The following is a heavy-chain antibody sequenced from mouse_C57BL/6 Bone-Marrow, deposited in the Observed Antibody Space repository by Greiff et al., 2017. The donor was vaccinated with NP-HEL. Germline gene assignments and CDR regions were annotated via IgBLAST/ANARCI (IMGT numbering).Heavy chain of an antibody. J-gene: IGHJ2*01. Sequence: QVQLQQPGAELVRPGTSVKLSCKASGYTFTSYWMHWVKQRPGQGLEWIGVIDPSDSYTKYNQKFKGKATLTVDTSSSTAYMQLSSLTSEDSAVYYCARGITTVVANDYWGQGTTRTVSS. CDR3: ARGITTVVANDY. D-gene: IGHD1-1*01. CDR2: IDPSDSYT. V-gene: IGHV1-59*01. CDR1: GYTFTSYW.